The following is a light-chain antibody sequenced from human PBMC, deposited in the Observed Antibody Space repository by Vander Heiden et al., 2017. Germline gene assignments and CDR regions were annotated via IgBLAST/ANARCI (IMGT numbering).Light chain of an antibody. Sequence: QLALTQSPSASASLGASVKLTCTLSSGHSSYAIAWHQQQPEKGPRYLMKLNSDGSHSKGDGIPDRFSGSSSGAERYLTISSLQSEDEAYYYCQTWGTGNWVFGGGTKLTVL. V-gene: IGLV4-69*01. J-gene: IGLJ3*02. CDR3: QTWGTGNWV. CDR1: SGHSSYA. CDR2: LNSDGSH.